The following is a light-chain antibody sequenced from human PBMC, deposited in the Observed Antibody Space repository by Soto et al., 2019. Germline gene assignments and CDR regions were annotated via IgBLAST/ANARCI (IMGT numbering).Light chain of an antibody. V-gene: IGKV3D-15*01. CDR2: GAS. Sequence: EVVMTQSPATLSVSPGERATLSCRASQSVSSTLAWYQQKPGQAPRLLIYGASSRATGIPARFSGSGSGSEFTLTISGLQSEDFAVYYCQQYNDRPPITFGQGTRLEI. CDR3: QQYNDRPPIT. J-gene: IGKJ5*01. CDR1: QSVSST.